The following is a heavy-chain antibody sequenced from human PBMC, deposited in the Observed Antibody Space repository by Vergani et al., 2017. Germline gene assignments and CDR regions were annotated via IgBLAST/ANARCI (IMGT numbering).Heavy chain of an antibody. CDR3: ARSRRGLADIVVVPAANLRFDY. J-gene: IGHJ4*02. D-gene: IGHD2-2*01. Sequence: QVQLQQWGAGLLKPSETLSLTCAVYGGSFSGYYWSWIRQPPGKGLEWIGEINHSGSTNYNPSLKSRVTISVDTSKNQFSLKLSSVTGADTAVYYCARSRRGLADIVVVPAANLRFDYWGQGTLVTVSS. CDR1: GGSFSGYY. V-gene: IGHV4-34*01. CDR2: INHSGST.